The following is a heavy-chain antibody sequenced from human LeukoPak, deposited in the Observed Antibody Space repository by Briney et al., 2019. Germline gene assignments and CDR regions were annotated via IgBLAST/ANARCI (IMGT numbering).Heavy chain of an antibody. Sequence: SETLSLTCTVSGGSVSSGSYYWGWIRQPPGKGLEWIGYFYYSGSTNYNPSLKSRVTISVDTSKNQFSLKLSSVTAADTAVYYCAAASYDILTGYQLDFWGQGTLVTVSS. CDR1: GGSVSSGSYY. V-gene: IGHV4-61*01. CDR2: FYYSGST. CDR3: AAASYDILTGYQLDF. J-gene: IGHJ4*02. D-gene: IGHD3-9*01.